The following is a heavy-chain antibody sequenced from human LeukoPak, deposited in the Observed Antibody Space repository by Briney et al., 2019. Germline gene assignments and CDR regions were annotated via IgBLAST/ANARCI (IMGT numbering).Heavy chain of an antibody. CDR3: AKGLTWDSTSCSD. D-gene: IGHD2-2*01. CDR2: IYYSGST. Sequence: PSETLSLTCTVSGGSISSYYWSWIRQPPGKGLEWIGYIYYSGSTNYNPSLKSRVTISVDTSKNQFSLKLSSVTAADTAVYYCAKGLTWDSTSCSDWGQGTLVTVSS. J-gene: IGHJ4*02. CDR1: GGSISSYY. V-gene: IGHV4-59*01.